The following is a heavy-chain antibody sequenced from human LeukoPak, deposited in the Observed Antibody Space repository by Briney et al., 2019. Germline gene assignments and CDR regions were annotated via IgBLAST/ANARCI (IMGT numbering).Heavy chain of an antibody. D-gene: IGHD3-22*01. Sequence: PSETLSLTCAVYGGSFSGYYWSWIRQPPGKGLEWIGEINHSGSTNYNPSLKSRVTISVDTSKNQFSLKLSSVTAADTAVYYCARNSHYYDSSGFNYWGQGSLVTVSS. V-gene: IGHV4-34*01. CDR2: INHSGST. CDR3: ARNSHYYDSSGFNY. CDR1: GGSFSGYY. J-gene: IGHJ4*02.